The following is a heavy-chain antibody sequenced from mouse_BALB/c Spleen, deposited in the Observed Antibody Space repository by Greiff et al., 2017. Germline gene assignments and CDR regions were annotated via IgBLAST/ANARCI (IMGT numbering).Heavy chain of an antibody. J-gene: IGHJ1*01. CDR2: IYPGGGYT. CDR3: ARSAYYRYDWYFDV. D-gene: IGHD2-14*01. V-gene: IGHV1-63*02. CDR1: GYTFTNYW. Sequence: QVQLQQSGAELVRPGTSVKISCKASGYTFTNYWLGWVKQRPGHGLEWIGDIYPGGGYTNYNEKFKGKATLTADTSSSTAYMQLSSLTSEDSAVYFCARSAYYRYDWYFDVWGAGTTVTVSS.